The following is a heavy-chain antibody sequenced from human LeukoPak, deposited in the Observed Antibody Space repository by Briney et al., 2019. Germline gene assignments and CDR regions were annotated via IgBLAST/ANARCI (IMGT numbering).Heavy chain of an antibody. J-gene: IGHJ4*02. D-gene: IGHD3-10*01. CDR2: ISGSGGST. CDR3: AKDLTMVRGVILDY. V-gene: IGHV3-23*01. Sequence: GGSLRLSCAASGFTFSGYAMSWVRQAPGKGLEWVSAISGSGGSTYYADSVKGRFTISRDNSKNTLYLQMNSLRAEDTAVYYCAKDLTMVRGVILDYWGQGTLVTVSS. CDR1: GFTFSGYA.